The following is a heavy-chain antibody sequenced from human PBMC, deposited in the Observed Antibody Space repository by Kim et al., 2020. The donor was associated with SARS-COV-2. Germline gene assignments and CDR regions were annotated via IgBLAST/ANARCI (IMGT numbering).Heavy chain of an antibody. Sequence: ASVKVSCKASGYTFTGYYMHWVRQAPGQGLEWMGRINPNSGGTNYAQKFQGRVTMTRDTSISTAYMELSRLRSDDTAVYYCARPEGFVVVPAAMATNKYYYGSKDDVGLDVWGQGTTVTVSS. CDR2: INPNSGGT. D-gene: IGHD2-2*01. V-gene: IGHV1-2*06. CDR1: GYTFTGYY. CDR3: ARPEGFVVVPAAMATNKYYYGSKDDVGLDV. J-gene: IGHJ6*02.